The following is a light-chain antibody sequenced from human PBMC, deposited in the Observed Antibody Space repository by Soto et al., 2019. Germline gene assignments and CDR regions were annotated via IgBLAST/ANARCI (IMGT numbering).Light chain of an antibody. CDR3: QQYGDSPLT. CDR2: GVS. J-gene: IGKJ4*01. V-gene: IGKV3-20*01. Sequence: EIVLTQSPGTVSFSPGERCSLSCRSSRSVTSSYLAWYQQKPGQAPRLLIYGVSSRATGIPDRFSGSGAGTDFTLTISRLEPEDFAVYYCQQYGDSPLTFGGGTKVDIK. CDR1: RSVTSSY.